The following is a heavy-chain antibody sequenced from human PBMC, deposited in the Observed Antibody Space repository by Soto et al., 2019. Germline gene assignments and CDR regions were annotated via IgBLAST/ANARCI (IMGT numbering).Heavy chain of an antibody. CDR2: TYYRSKWYN. J-gene: IGHJ6*03. CDR3: ARAQYGLSTSSFTEYYYYCMDV. V-gene: IGHV6-1*01. Sequence: SQTLSLTCAISGDSVSSNSAAWNWIRQSPSRGLEWLGRTYYRSKWYNDYAVSVKSRITINPDTSKNQFSLQLNSVTPADTAVYYSARAQYGLSTSSFTEYYYYCMDVCGEGTTVTVSS. CDR1: GDSVSSNSAA. D-gene: IGHD2-2*02.